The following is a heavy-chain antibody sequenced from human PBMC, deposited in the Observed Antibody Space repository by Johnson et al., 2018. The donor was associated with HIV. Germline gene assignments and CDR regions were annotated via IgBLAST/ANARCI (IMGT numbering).Heavy chain of an antibody. V-gene: IGHV3-30*04. Sequence: QVQLVESGGGVVQPGRSLRLSCAASGFTFSSYAMHWVRQAPGKGLEWVAVISHDGSDEFYADSVKGRFTVSRDNSNSTLYLQMTSLRPEDTAVYYCARGRISVMLVDLRGGGFDIWGQGTMVNVSS. D-gene: IGHD1-26*01. CDR2: ISHDGSDE. CDR1: GFTFSSYA. J-gene: IGHJ3*02. CDR3: ARGRISVMLVDLRGGGFDI.